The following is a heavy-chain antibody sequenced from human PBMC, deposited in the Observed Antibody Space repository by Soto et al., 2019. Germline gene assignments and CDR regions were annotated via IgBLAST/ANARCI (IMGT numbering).Heavy chain of an antibody. J-gene: IGHJ3*02. CDR2: IYYSGST. CDR3: ARLMYYDILTGYPDAFDI. CDR1: GGSISSSSYY. Sequence: SETLSLTCTVSGGSISSSSYYWGWIRQPPGKGLEWIGSIYYSGSTYYNTSLKSRVTISVDTSKNQFSLKLSSVTAADTAVYYCARLMYYDILTGYPDAFDIWGQGTMVTVSS. V-gene: IGHV4-39*01. D-gene: IGHD3-9*01.